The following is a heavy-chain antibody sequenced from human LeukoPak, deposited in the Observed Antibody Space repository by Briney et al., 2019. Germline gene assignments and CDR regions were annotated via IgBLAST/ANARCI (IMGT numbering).Heavy chain of an antibody. D-gene: IGHD2-2*01. V-gene: IGHV3-23*01. J-gene: IGHJ4*02. CDR2: IMIGGDGK. Sequence: GGSLRLSCAGSGFTFNNYAMSWVRRAPRKGLEWVSTIMIGGDGKHYADSVKGRFTISRDRSESTLYLQMNGLRADVTAVYYCVRAAPRDCSPASCSLFDTWGQGTLVTVSS. CDR3: VRAAPRDCSPASCSLFDT. CDR1: GFTFNNYA.